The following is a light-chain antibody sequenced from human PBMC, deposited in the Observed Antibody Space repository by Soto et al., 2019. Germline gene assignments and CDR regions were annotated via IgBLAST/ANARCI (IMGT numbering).Light chain of an antibody. J-gene: IGKJ2*01. Sequence: DIQLTQSPSFLSASVEDRVTISCRASYDISSSLAWYQQKPGKAPKLLIYKAINLQSGVPSRFSGSGSGTEFSLTISSLHPDDFATYYCQRYNDFQYIFGQGTKLEMK. CDR2: KAI. V-gene: IGKV1-5*03. CDR3: QRYNDFQYI. CDR1: YDISSS.